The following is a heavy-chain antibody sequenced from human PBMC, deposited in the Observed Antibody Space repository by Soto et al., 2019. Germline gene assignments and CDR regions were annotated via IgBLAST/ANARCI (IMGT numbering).Heavy chain of an antibody. D-gene: IGHD6-13*01. J-gene: IGHJ5*02. CDR2: IYYSGST. V-gene: IGHV4-30-4*01. CDR3: ARGVAAALDWFDP. CDR1: GGSISSGDYY. Sequence: QVQLQESGPGLVKPSQTLSLTCTVSGGSISSGDYYWSWIRQPPGKGLEWIGYIYYSGSTYYNPSLKSRVTITVDTSKNQFSLELRSVTAADTAVYYRARGVAAALDWFDPWGQGTLVTVSS.